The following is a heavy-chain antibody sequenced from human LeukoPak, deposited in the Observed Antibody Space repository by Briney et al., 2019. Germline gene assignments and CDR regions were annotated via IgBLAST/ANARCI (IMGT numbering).Heavy chain of an antibody. J-gene: IGHJ5*02. CDR3: ARWGGSVSSSWYDNWFDP. V-gene: IGHV1-2*02. Sequence: ASVKVSCEASGYTFTGYYMHWVRQAPGQGLEWMGWINPNSGGTNYAQKFQGRVTMTRDTSISTAYMELSRLRSDDTAVYYCARWGGSVSSSWYDNWFDPWGQGTLVTVSS. CDR2: INPNSGGT. CDR1: GYTFTGYY. D-gene: IGHD6-13*01.